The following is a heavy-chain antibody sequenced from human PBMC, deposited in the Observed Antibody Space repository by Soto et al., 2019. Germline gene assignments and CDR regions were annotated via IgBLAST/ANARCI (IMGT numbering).Heavy chain of an antibody. Sequence: EVQVLESGGGLVQPGGSLRLSCAASGFTFSNYGMSWVRQAPGKGLEWVSSISGSGGRTYYADSVKGRFTISRDNSKNTLDLQTDSLRAEDTAFYYCAKSDCIGGSCYFPFACWGQGTLVTVSS. J-gene: IGHJ4*02. CDR1: GFTFSNYG. D-gene: IGHD2-15*01. CDR3: AKSDCIGGSCYFPFAC. CDR2: ISGSGGRT. V-gene: IGHV3-23*01.